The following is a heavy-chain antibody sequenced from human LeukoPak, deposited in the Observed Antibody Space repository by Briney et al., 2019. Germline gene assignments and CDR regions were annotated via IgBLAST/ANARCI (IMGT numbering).Heavy chain of an antibody. CDR3: VRQKKSHGNFDY. V-gene: IGHV3-13*01. Sequence: GGSLRLSCAASGFTFSDHAMHWVRQAPGKGLEWVSAVGIAADTFYPGSVKGRFTISRKNAKNSLYLQMNSLRVEETAVYYCVRQKKSHGNFDYWGQGTLVTVSA. CDR2: VGIAADT. CDR1: GFTFSDHA. J-gene: IGHJ4*02. D-gene: IGHD1-26*01.